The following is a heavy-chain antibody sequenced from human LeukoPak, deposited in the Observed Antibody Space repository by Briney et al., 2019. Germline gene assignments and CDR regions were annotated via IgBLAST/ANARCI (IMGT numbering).Heavy chain of an antibody. CDR2: INRDGSER. Sequence: PGGSLRLSCAASGFTFSNYWMTWVRQAPGKGLEWVANINRDGSERYYVDSVKGRFTISRDDAKGSLYLQMNSLRAEDTAVYYCARRNAMDVWGRGTTVIVFS. CDR1: GFTFSNYW. J-gene: IGHJ6*02. CDR3: ARRNAMDV. V-gene: IGHV3-7*03.